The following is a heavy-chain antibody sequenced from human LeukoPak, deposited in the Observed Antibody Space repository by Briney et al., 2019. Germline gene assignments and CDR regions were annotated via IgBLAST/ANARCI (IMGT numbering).Heavy chain of an antibody. D-gene: IGHD3-22*01. J-gene: IGHJ6*02. CDR1: GFTFSSYT. Sequence: GGSLRLSCAASGFTFSSYTMHWVRQAPGKGLEWVAVISYDGSKKYYGDSVKGRFTISRDNSKSTLYLQMNSLRPEDTAVYYCARDLLEGYYYDSRGYYSQTKHYYGMDVWGQGTTVTVSS. CDR2: ISYDGSKK. V-gene: IGHV3-30-3*01. CDR3: ARDLLEGYYYDSRGYYSQTKHYYGMDV.